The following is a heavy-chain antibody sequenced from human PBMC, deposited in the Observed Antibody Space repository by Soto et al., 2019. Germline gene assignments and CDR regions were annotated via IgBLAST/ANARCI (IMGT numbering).Heavy chain of an antibody. CDR2: INDSGNI. D-gene: IGHD3-10*01. CDR1: GGSFSGYQ. V-gene: IGHV4-34*01. Sequence: QVQLQQWGAGLLKPSETLSLTCAVYGGSFSGYQWSWIRQTPGKGLEWIGEINDSGNINYNPSLKSRVPILLDTPKKQISLKLSSVTAADSAVYYCARGLILWFGELSRRGGYYYDMDVWGKATTVTVSS. J-gene: IGHJ6*03. CDR3: ARGLILWFGELSRRGGYYYDMDV.